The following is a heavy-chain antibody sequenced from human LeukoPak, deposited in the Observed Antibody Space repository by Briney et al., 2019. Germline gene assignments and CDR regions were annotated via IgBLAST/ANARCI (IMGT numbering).Heavy chain of an antibody. CDR3: ARRRFRYGGATTPFDY. V-gene: IGHV4-34*01. Sequence: SETLSLTCAVYGGSFSGYYWSWIRQPPGKGLEWIGEINHSGSTNYNPSLKSRVTISVDTSKNQFSLKLSSVTAADTAVYYCARRRFRYGGATTPFDYWGQGTLVTVSS. D-gene: IGHD1-26*01. CDR1: GGSFSGYY. CDR2: INHSGST. J-gene: IGHJ4*02.